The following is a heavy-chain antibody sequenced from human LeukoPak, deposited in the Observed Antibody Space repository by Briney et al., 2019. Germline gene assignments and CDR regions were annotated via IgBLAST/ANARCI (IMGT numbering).Heavy chain of an antibody. CDR2: IYYSGST. Sequence: SETPSLTCTVSGGSISSYYWSWIRQPPGKGLEWIGYIYYSGSTNYNPSLKSRVTISVDTSKNQFSLKLSSVTAADTAVYYCARNSGSFQTYYFDYWGQGTLVTVSS. J-gene: IGHJ4*02. V-gene: IGHV4-59*01. CDR3: ARNSGSFQTYYFDY. D-gene: IGHD1-26*01. CDR1: GGSISSYY.